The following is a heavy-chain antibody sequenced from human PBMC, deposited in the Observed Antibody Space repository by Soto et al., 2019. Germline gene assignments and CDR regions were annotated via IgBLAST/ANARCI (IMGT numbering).Heavy chain of an antibody. V-gene: IGHV3-20*01. CDR3: ARGIHPEAY. CDR2: INWSGVTT. CDR1: GFTFDDYA. J-gene: IGHJ4*02. Sequence: GVLRLSCAASGFTFDDYAMSWVRQAPGKGLEWVSGINWSGVTTAYGDSVKGRFTISRDNAKNSLYLQMNSLRAEDTALYHCARGIHPEAYWGQGTLVTVSS.